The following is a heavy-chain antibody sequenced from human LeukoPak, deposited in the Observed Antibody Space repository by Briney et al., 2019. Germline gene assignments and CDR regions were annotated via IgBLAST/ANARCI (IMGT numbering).Heavy chain of an antibody. Sequence: ASVKVSCKASGYTFTSYAMNWVRQAPGQGLEWMGWISAYNGNTNYAQKLQGRVTMTTDTSTSTAYMELRSLRSDDTAVYYCARVGDYDFWSGYRQTPIDYWGQGTLVTVSS. CDR1: GYTFTSYA. V-gene: IGHV1-18*01. D-gene: IGHD3-3*01. J-gene: IGHJ4*02. CDR2: ISAYNGNT. CDR3: ARVGDYDFWSGYRQTPIDY.